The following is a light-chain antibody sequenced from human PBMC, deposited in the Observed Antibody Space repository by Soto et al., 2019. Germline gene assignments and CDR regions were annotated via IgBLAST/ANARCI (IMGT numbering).Light chain of an antibody. CDR2: GAS. J-gene: IGKJ3*01. Sequence: EIVLTQSPGTLSLSPGERATLSCRASQSVSSSYLAWYQQKPGQAPRLLIYGASSRATGIPDRFSGSGSGTASTLTISRLEPEDCAEYYCQQYGRSPGTFGPGTKVDIK. V-gene: IGKV3-20*01. CDR1: QSVSSSY. CDR3: QQYGRSPGT.